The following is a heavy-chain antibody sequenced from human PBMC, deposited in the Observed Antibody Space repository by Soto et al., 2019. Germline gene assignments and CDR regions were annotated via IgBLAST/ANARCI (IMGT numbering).Heavy chain of an antibody. D-gene: IGHD4-4*01. CDR2: ISSSGSTI. Sequence: GGSLRLSCAASGFTFSDYYMSWIRQAPGKGLEWVSYISSSGSTIYYADSVKGRFTISRDNAKNSLYLQMNSLRAEDTAVYYCARETKMGYSNYEGDYYYYYMDVWGKGTTVTVSS. V-gene: IGHV3-11*01. CDR1: GFTFSDYY. CDR3: ARETKMGYSNYEGDYYYYYMDV. J-gene: IGHJ6*03.